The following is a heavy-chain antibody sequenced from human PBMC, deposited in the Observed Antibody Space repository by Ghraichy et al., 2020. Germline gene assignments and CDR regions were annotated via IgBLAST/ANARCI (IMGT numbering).Heavy chain of an antibody. CDR1: GFTFDDYA. CDR3: AKGMGGAGSVSCDLDI. D-gene: IGHD6-19*01. CDR2: ISGDGGST. J-gene: IGHJ3*02. V-gene: IGHV3-43*02. Sequence: GGSLRLSCAASGFTFDDYAMHWVRQAPGKGLEWVSFISGDGGSTYYADSVKGRFTISRDNSKNSLFLQMNSLRTEDTAFYYCAKGMGGAGSVSCDLDIWGQGTMVTVSS.